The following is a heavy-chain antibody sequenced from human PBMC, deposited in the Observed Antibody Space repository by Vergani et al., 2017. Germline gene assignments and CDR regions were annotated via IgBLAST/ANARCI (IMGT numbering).Heavy chain of an antibody. V-gene: IGHV4-38-2*01. D-gene: IGHD6-13*01. CDR2: IYHSGST. CDR3: AGQQMVGDYFDY. CDR1: GYSISSGYY. J-gene: IGHJ4*02. Sequence: QVQLQESGPGLVKPSETLSLTCAVSGYSISSGYYWGWIRQPPGKGLEWIGSIYHSGSTYYTPSLKSRVTISVDTSKTQFSLELSSVTAADTAVYYCAGQQMVGDYFDYWDQGTLVTVSA.